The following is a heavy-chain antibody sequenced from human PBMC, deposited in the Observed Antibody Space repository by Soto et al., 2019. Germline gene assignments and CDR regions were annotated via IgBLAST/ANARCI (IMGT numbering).Heavy chain of an antibody. J-gene: IGHJ5*02. CDR1: VFTFSSYW. Sequence: GGSLRLSCAASVFTFSSYWMSWVRQAPGKGLEWVANIKQDGSEKYYVDSVKGRFTISRDNAKNSLYLQMNSLRAEDTAVYYCARDTNWNYCWFDPWGQGTLVTVSS. V-gene: IGHV3-7*01. CDR3: ARDTNWNYCWFDP. D-gene: IGHD1-7*01. CDR2: IKQDGSEK.